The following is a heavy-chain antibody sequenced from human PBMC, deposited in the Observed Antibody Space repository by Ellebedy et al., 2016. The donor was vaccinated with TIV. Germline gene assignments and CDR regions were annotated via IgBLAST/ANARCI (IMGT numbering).Heavy chain of an antibody. J-gene: IGHJ4*02. Sequence: GESLKISCKGSGYSFTNYWIGWVRQMPGKGLDWMGIIYPGDSDTRYSPSFQGQVTISADKSISTAYLQWSSLKASDTAKYYCASAKYYGSGTYAHYLDYWGQGTLVTVSS. V-gene: IGHV5-51*01. CDR3: ASAKYYGSGTYAHYLDY. CDR1: GYSFTNYW. CDR2: IYPGDSDT. D-gene: IGHD3-10*01.